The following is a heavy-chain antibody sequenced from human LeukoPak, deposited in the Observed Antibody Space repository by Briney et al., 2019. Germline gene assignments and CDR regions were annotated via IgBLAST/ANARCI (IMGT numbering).Heavy chain of an antibody. CDR1: GFAFSSYS. CDR2: ISSSSSYI. V-gene: IGHV3-21*01. D-gene: IGHD3-10*01. CDR3: ARDFGPGLLWFGELSGSPPGNIDY. J-gene: IGHJ4*02. Sequence: GGSLRLSCAASGFAFSSYSMNWVRQAPGKGLEWVSSISSSSSYIYYADSVKGRFTISRDNAKNSLYLQMNSLRAEDTAVYYCARDFGPGLLWFGELSGSPPGNIDYWGQGTLVTVSS.